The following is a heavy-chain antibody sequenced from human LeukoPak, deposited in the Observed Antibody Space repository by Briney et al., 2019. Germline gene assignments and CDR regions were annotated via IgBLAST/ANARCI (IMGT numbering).Heavy chain of an antibody. D-gene: IGHD3-22*01. CDR1: GFTFSSYA. CDR2: ISGSGGST. V-gene: IGHV3-23*01. CDR3: ARNYYDSSGYSAGALDY. Sequence: GGSLRLSCAASGFTFSSYAMGWVRQAPGKGLEWVSAISGSGGSTYYADSVKGRFTISRDNSKNTLYLQMNSLRAEDTAVYYCARNYYDSSGYSAGALDYWGQGTLVTVSS. J-gene: IGHJ4*02.